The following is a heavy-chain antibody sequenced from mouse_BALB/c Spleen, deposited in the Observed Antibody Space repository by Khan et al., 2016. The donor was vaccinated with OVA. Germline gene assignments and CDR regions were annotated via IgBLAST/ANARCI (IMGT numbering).Heavy chain of an antibody. Sequence: QVQLQQSGAELVKPGAPVKLSCKASGYTFTSYWMNWVKQRPGRGLEWIGRIDPSDSETHYNQKFKDKATLTVDKSSSTAYIQLSSLTSEDSAVYYWARDQYGNYFYAMDYWGQGTSVTVSS. V-gene: IGHV1-69*02. CDR3: ARDQYGNYFYAMDY. CDR2: IDPSDSET. D-gene: IGHD2-10*02. J-gene: IGHJ4*01. CDR1: GYTFTSYW.